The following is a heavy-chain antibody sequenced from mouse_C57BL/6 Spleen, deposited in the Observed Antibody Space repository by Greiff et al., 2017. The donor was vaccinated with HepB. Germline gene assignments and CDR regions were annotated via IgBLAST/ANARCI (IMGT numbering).Heavy chain of an antibody. D-gene: IGHD2-2*01. CDR3: ARWGYAYDVNAMDY. J-gene: IGHJ4*01. Sequence: QVQLKESGPELVKPGASVKISCKASGYSFTSYYIHWVKQRPGQGLEWIGWIYPGSGNTKYNEKFKGKATLTADTSSSTAYMQLSSLTSEDSAVYYCARWGYAYDVNAMDYWGQGTSVTVSS. CDR2: IYPGSGNT. CDR1: GYSFTSYY. V-gene: IGHV1-66*01.